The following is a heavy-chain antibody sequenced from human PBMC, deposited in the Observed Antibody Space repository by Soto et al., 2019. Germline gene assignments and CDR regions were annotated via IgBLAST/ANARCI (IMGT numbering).Heavy chain of an antibody. CDR3: VRDCSSTSCPRPGY. Sequence: QVQLVQSGAEVKKPGSSVKVSCKASGGTFSSYSISWVRQAPGQGLEWMGRIIPILGIANYAQKFQGRVTITADKSTSTAYMELSSLRSEDTAVYYCVRDCSSTSCPRPGYWGQGTLVTVSS. CDR1: GGTFSSYS. J-gene: IGHJ4*02. CDR2: IIPILGIA. D-gene: IGHD2-2*01. V-gene: IGHV1-69*08.